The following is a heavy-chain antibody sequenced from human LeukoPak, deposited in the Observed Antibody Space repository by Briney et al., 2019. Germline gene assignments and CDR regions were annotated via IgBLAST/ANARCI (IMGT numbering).Heavy chain of an antibody. CDR3: ARGGGSSGWYLADY. CDR2: IIPILGIA. CDR1: GGTFSSYA. D-gene: IGHD6-19*01. Sequence: ASVKVSCKASGGTFSSYAISWVRQAPGQGLEWMGRIIPILGIANYAQKFQGRVTITADKSTSTAYMELSSLRSEDTAVYYCARGGGSSGWYLADYWGQGTLVTVSS. V-gene: IGHV1-69*04. J-gene: IGHJ4*02.